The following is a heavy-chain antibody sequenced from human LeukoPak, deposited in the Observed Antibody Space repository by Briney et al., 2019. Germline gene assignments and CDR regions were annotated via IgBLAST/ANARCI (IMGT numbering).Heavy chain of an antibody. D-gene: IGHD4-17*01. CDR1: GDTLNNDD. V-gene: IGHV1-69*04. CDR3: ARGNYGDPNWFDP. J-gene: IGHJ5*02. CDR2: IVPIVEIT. Sequence: SVKVSCNASGDTLNNDDITWVRQAPGRGLEWMGRIVPIVEITNYAESFQGRVTITADKSTNTFYMQLASLMSSDTAIYFCARGNYGDPNWFDPWGQGTLVTVSS.